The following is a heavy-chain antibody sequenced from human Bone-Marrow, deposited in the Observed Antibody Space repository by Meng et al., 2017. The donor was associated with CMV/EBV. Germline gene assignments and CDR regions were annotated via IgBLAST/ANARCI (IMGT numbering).Heavy chain of an antibody. CDR2: INPSGGST. V-gene: IGHV1-46*01. J-gene: IGHJ4*02. Sequence: GESLKISCAASGFTFTSYYMHWVRQAPGQGLEWMGIINPSGGSTSYAQKFQGRVTMTRDTSTSTVYMELSSLRSEDTAVYYCARDRRGINYYCSSTSCSSIAARQGLDYWGQGTLVTVSS. CDR3: ARDRRGINYYCSSTSCSSIAARQGLDY. CDR1: GFTFTSYY. D-gene: IGHD2-2*01.